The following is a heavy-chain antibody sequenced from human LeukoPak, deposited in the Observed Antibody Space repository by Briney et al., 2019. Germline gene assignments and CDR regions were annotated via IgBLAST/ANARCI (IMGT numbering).Heavy chain of an antibody. CDR2: IYYSGST. J-gene: IGHJ4*02. V-gene: IGHV4-39*07. D-gene: IGHD3-10*01. CDR1: GGSISSSSYY. CDR3: ARAGDGSGSYDYADYDY. Sequence: SETLSLTCTVSGGSISSSSYYWGWIRQPPGKGLEWIGSIYYSGSTYYNPSLKSRVTISVDTSKNQFSLKLSSVTAADTAVYYCARAGDGSGSYDYADYDYWGQGTLVTVSS.